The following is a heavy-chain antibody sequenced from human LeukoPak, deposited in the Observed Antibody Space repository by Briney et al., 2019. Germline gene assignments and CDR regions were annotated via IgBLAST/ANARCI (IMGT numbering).Heavy chain of an antibody. CDR1: GFTFSSPN. Sequence: GGSLRLSCAASGFTFSSPNMNWARQAPGKGLEWVAYISTSGDSTKYADSVEGRFTISRDNAENSLYLLMNSLSVEDTAVYYCVKNGWLDYWGKGILVTVSS. D-gene: IGHD6-19*01. J-gene: IGHJ4*02. CDR2: ISTSGDST. CDR3: VKNGWLDY. V-gene: IGHV3-21*06.